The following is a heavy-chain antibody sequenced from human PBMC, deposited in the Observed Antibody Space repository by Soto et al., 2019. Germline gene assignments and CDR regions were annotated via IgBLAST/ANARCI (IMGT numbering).Heavy chain of an antibody. Sequence: SETLSLTCSVSRGSVSSATYYWNWMRQPPGKPLEWIGYIYYSGSTNYNPSLKSRVTISLDTSNDRFSLRLGSVTAADTAVYYCARTRDNSINYYYALDVWGPGTTVTVSS. CDR3: ARTRDNSINYYYALDV. V-gene: IGHV4-61*01. D-gene: IGHD1-20*01. CDR1: RGSVSSATYY. J-gene: IGHJ6*02. CDR2: IYYSGST.